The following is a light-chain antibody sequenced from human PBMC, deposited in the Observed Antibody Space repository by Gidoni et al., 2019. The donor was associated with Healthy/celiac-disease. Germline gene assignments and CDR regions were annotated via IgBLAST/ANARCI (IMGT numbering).Light chain of an antibody. Sequence: AIQMTQSPSSLSASVGDRVTITCRASQGIRNDLGWYQQKPGKAPKLLIYTASNLQTGVPSRFSGSGSGADFTLTISSLQPEDFGSYYCLQDYNYPRTFXQXTKLEIK. CDR1: QGIRND. J-gene: IGKJ2*01. CDR2: TAS. V-gene: IGKV1-6*01. CDR3: LQDYNYPRT.